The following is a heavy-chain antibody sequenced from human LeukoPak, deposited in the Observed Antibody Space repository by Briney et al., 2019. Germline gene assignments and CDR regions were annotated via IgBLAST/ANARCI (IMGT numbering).Heavy chain of an antibody. J-gene: IGHJ4*02. Sequence: QPGGSLRLSCAASGFTVSGNYMSWVRQAPGKGLEWVSAISGSGGSTYYADSVKGRFTISRDNSKNTLYLQMNSLRAEDTAVYYCAKALLTVTTGYWGQGTLVTVSS. D-gene: IGHD4-17*01. V-gene: IGHV3-23*01. CDR2: ISGSGGST. CDR1: GFTVSGNY. CDR3: AKALLTVTTGY.